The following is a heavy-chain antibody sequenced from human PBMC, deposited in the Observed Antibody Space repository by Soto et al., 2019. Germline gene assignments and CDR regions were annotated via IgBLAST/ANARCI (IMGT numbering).Heavy chain of an antibody. CDR2: VYHTGAT. Sequence: QVQLQESGPGLVEPSQTLSLVCSVSGDPLSYGGFYWSWDRQYPGKALEWIGFVYHTGATYYHPSLESRVTMAVDMSKAEFSLKLTYVTAADTATYYCARESHSSWEWLDPWGQGILVTVSS. V-gene: IGHV4-31*03. D-gene: IGHD1-26*01. J-gene: IGHJ5*02. CDR3: ARESHSSWEWLDP. CDR1: GDPLSYGGFY.